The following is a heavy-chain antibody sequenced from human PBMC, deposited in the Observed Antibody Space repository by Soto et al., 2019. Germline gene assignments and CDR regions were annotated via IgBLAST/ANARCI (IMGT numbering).Heavy chain of an antibody. D-gene: IGHD3-3*01. CDR2: ISSSSSTI. CDR3: ARDNPYYDFWSGWVDYYDMDV. J-gene: IGHJ6*03. V-gene: IGHV3-48*01. Sequence: EVQLVESGGGLVQPGGSLRLSCAASGFTFSSYSMNWVRQAPGKGLEWVSYISSSSSTIYYADSVKGRFTISRDNAKNSLYLQMNSLRAEDTAVYYCARDNPYYDFWSGWVDYYDMDVWGKGTTVTVSS. CDR1: GFTFSSYS.